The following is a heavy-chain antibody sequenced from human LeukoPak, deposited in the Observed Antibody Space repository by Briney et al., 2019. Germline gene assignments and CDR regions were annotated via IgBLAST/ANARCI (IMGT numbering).Heavy chain of an antibody. CDR1: GGSISSGDYY. Sequence: PSETLSLTCTVSGGSISSGDYYWSWIRQPPGKGLEWIGYIYYSGSPYYNPSLKSRVTISVDTSKNQFSLKLSSVTAADTAVYYCARADQLERLGYFDYWGQGTLVTVSS. V-gene: IGHV4-30-4*08. CDR3: ARADQLERLGYFDY. CDR2: IYYSGSP. J-gene: IGHJ4*02. D-gene: IGHD1-1*01.